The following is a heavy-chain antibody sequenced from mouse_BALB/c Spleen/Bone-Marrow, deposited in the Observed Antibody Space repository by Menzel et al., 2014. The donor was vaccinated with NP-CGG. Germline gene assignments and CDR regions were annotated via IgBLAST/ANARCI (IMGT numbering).Heavy chain of an antibody. CDR3: ASDARRDAMDY. V-gene: IGHV7-1*02. Sequence: DVKLVESGGGLVQPGGSLRLSCATSGFTFSDFYMEWVRQPPGKRLEWIAASRNKANDYTTEYSASVKARFIVSRDSSQNILYLQMNALRAEDTAIYCCASDARRDAMDYWGQGTSVTVSS. J-gene: IGHJ4*01. CDR1: GFTFSDFY. CDR2: SRNKANDYTT.